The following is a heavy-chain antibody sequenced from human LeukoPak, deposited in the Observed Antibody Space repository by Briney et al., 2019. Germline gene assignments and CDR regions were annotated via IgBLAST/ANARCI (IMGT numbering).Heavy chain of an antibody. CDR3: ARGLSNPQQDLLRYYYGSGSYYNVRYAFDI. J-gene: IGHJ3*02. V-gene: IGHV4-31*03. CDR1: GGSISSGGYY. CDR2: IYNSGST. D-gene: IGHD3-10*01. Sequence: SETLSLTCTVSGGSISSGGYYWSWIRQHPGKGLEWIGYIYNSGSTYYNPSLKSRVTISVDTSKNQFSLKLSSVTAADTAVYYCARGLSNPQQDLLRYYYGSGSYYNVRYAFDIWGQGTMVTVSS.